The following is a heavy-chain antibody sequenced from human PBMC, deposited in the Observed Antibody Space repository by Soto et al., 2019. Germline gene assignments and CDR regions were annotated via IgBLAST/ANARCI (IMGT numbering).Heavy chain of an antibody. Sequence: EVQLLESGGGLVQPGGSLRLSCAASGFPFSSYAMSWVRQAPGKGLEWVSAISGSGGSTYYADSVKGRFTISRDNSKNTLYRQMNSLRAEDTAVYYCAKGGGYQYYYYMDVWGKGTTVTVSS. D-gene: IGHD5-12*01. CDR1: GFPFSSYA. CDR3: AKGGGYQYYYYMDV. V-gene: IGHV3-23*01. J-gene: IGHJ6*03. CDR2: ISGSGGST.